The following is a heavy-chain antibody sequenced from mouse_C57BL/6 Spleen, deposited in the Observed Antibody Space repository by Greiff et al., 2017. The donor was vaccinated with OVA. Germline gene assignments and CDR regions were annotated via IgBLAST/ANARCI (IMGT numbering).Heavy chain of an antibody. Sequence: EVKLVESGAELVRPGASVKLSCTASGFNIKDDYMHWVKQRPEQGLEWIGWIDPENGDTEYASKFQGKATITADTSSNTAYLQLSSLTSEDTAVYYCTKGVVDPAVGQTPWFAYWGQGTLVTVSA. CDR3: TKGVVDPAVGQTPWFAY. D-gene: IGHD1-1*01. CDR2: IDPENGDT. J-gene: IGHJ3*01. CDR1: GFNIKDDY. V-gene: IGHV14-4*01.